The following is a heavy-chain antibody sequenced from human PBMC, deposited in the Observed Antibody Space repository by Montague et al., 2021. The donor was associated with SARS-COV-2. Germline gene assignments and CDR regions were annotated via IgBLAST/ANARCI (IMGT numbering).Heavy chain of an antibody. J-gene: IGHJ6*02. V-gene: IGHV3-21*01. CDR2: ISSSSSYI. CDR3: ARDQVPDYYYYYYGMDV. CDR1: GFTFSSYS. Sequence: SLRLSCAASGFTFSSYSMNWVRQAPGKGLEWVSSISSSSSYIYYADSVKGRFTISRDNAKNSLYLQMNSLRAEDTAVYYCARDQVPDYYYYYYGMDVWGQGTPVTVSS.